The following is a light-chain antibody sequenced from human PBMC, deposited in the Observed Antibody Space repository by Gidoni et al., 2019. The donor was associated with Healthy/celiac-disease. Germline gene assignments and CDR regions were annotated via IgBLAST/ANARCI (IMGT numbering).Light chain of an antibody. CDR3: QQYNNWAGT. Sequence: EIVMTQSPATLPVSPGESATLSCRASQSVSSNLAWYQQKPGQAPRLLIYGASTRATGIPARFSGSGSGTEFTLTISSLQSEDFAVYYCQQYNNWAGTFGPGTKVEIK. CDR1: QSVSSN. CDR2: GAS. V-gene: IGKV3-15*01. J-gene: IGKJ3*01.